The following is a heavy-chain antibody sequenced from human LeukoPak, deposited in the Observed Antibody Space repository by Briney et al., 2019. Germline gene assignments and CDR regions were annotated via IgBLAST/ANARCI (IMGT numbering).Heavy chain of an antibody. J-gene: IGHJ4*02. V-gene: IGHV3-74*01. CDR1: GFTFTNYS. Sequence: PGGSLRLSCAGSGFTFTNYSMHWVRQAPGKGLVWVSGINSDGSSTNYADSVKGRFTISRDNSKNTSYLQMNSLRAEDTAVYYCAKAKLLAATCHYWGQGTLVSVSS. D-gene: IGHD2-15*01. CDR2: INSDGSST. CDR3: AKAKLLAATCHY.